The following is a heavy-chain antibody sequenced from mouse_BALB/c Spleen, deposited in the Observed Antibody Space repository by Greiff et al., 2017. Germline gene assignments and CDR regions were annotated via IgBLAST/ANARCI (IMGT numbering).Heavy chain of an antibody. J-gene: IGHJ3*01. CDR2: ISNGGGST. CDR3: ARHKGYYSYGGFAY. Sequence: EVKLVESGGGLVQPGGSLKLSCAASGFTFSSYTMSWVRQTPEKRLEWVAYISNGGGSTYYPDTVKGRFTISRDNAKNTLYLQMSSLKSEDTAMYYCARHKGYYSYGGFAYWGQGTLVTVSA. CDR1: GFTFSSYT. V-gene: IGHV5-12-2*01. D-gene: IGHD1-2*01.